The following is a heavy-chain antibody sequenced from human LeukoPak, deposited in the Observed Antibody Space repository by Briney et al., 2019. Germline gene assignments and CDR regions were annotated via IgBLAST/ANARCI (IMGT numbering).Heavy chain of an antibody. Sequence: SETLSLTCAVSGYSIGSGYYWGWIRQPPGKGLEWIGSIYHSGSTYYNPSLKSRVTISVDTSKNQFSLKLSSVTAADTAVYYCAAANSAAGTFDYWGQGTLVTVSS. CDR2: IYHSGST. J-gene: IGHJ4*02. CDR3: AAANSAAGTFDY. D-gene: IGHD6-13*01. CDR1: GYSIGSGYY. V-gene: IGHV4-38-2*01.